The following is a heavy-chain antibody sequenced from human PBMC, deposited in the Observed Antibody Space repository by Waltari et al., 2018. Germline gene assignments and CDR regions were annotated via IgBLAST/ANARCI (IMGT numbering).Heavy chain of an antibody. Sequence: QVQLVESGGGVVQPGRSLRLSCAASGFIFSSYAMHWVRQAPGKGLEWGAVISYDGSNKYYAGSVKGRFTISRDNSKNTLYLQMNSLRPEDTAVYYCAVNWNADYWGQGTLVTVSS. CDR2: ISYDGSNK. D-gene: IGHD1-1*01. CDR1: GFIFSSYA. J-gene: IGHJ4*02. CDR3: AVNWNADY. V-gene: IGHV3-30-3*01.